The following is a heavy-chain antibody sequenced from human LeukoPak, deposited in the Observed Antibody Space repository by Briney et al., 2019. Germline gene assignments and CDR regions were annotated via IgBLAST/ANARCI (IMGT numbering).Heavy chain of an antibody. V-gene: IGHV3-9*01. CDR2: ISRNSGTI. CDR1: GFNFGDYA. CDR3: VKKGDAFDL. Sequence: GGSLRLSCAASGFNFGDYAMQWVRQAPGKGLEWVSVISRNSGTIDYAGSVKGRFTISRDNAKNSLYLQMNSLRVEDTALYYCVKKGDAFDLWGQGTMVTVSS. J-gene: IGHJ3*01.